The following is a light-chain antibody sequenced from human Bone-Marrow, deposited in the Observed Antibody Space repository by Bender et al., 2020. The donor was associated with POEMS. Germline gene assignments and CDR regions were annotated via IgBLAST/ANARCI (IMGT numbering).Light chain of an antibody. J-gene: IGLJ3*02. CDR1: SADVGGYDF. V-gene: IGLV2-14*01. CDR2: DVS. Sequence: QSALTQPASVSGSPGQSITISCTGTSADVGGYDFVSWYQQHPGKAPKLVIYDVSYRPSGVSHRFSGSKSGDTASLTISGLQTEDEGDYYCAAWEDSLNGWVFGGGTKLTVL. CDR3: AAWEDSLNGWV.